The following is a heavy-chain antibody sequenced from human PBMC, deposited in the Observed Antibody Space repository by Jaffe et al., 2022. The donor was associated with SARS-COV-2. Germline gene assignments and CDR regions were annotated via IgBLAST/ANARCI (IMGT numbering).Heavy chain of an antibody. J-gene: IGHJ4*02. CDR1: GFAFSNYA. D-gene: IGHD6-19*01. CDR2: IIGSGGST. CDR3: AKVAVAGGDPFDY. Sequence: EVQLLESGGGLGQPGGSLRLSCAASGFAFSNYAMTWVRQAPGKGLEWVSGIIGSGGSTYYADSVKGRFTISRDSSKNTLYLQLNGLRADDTAVYYCAKVAVAGGDPFDYWGQGTLVTVSS. V-gene: IGHV3-23*01.